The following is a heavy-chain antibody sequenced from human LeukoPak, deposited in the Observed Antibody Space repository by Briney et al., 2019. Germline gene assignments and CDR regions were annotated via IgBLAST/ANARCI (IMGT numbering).Heavy chain of an antibody. V-gene: IGHV1-8*01. CDR3: ARAPRWVRGVTEYKFDP. CDR2: MNPNSGNT. D-gene: IGHD3-10*01. J-gene: IGHJ5*02. Sequence: ASVKVSCKASGYTFTSYDINWVRQATGQGLEWMGWMNPNSGNTGYSQKFQGRVTMTTNTSISTAYMELSSLRSEDTAVSSCARAPRWVRGVTEYKFDPWGQGTLVTVSS. CDR1: GYTFTSYD.